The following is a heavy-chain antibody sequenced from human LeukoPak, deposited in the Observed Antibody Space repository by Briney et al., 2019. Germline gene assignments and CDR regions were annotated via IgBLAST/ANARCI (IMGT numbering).Heavy chain of an antibody. CDR3: GKHQYSYGSVLTLVIDY. Sequence: PGGSLRLSCAASGFTFSGYGMHWVRQAPGKGLEWVAVISYDGSNEYYADSVKGRFTISRDNSKNTLYLQTNSLRAEDTAVYYCGKHQYSYGSVLTLVIDYWGQGTLVTVSS. CDR1: GFTFSGYG. CDR2: ISYDGSNE. J-gene: IGHJ4*02. V-gene: IGHV3-30*18. D-gene: IGHD5-18*01.